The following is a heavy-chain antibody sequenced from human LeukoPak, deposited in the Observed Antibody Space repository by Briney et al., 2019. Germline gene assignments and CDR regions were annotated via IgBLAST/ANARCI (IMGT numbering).Heavy chain of an antibody. D-gene: IGHD6-19*01. V-gene: IGHV1-8*03. Sequence: ASVKVSCKASGYTFTSYDINWVRQATGQGLEWMGWMNPNSGSTGYAQKFQGRVTITRNTSVSTAYMELSSLRSEDTAVYYCARYSIAVYEGDWFDPWGQGTLVTVSS. J-gene: IGHJ5*02. CDR2: MNPNSGST. CDR3: ARYSIAVYEGDWFDP. CDR1: GYTFTSYD.